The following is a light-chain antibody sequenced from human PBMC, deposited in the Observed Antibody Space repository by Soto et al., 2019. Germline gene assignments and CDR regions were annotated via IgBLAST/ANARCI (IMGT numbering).Light chain of an antibody. CDR3: QQYNKWPRT. V-gene: IGKV3-15*01. Sequence: EIVMTQSPATLSVSPGERATLSCRASQSVRSNIAWYQQKPGQAPRLLIYGASTRATGIPARFSGSGSGTEFTLTISSLQSEDFVVYYCQQYNKWPRTFGQGTKVDIK. CDR2: GAS. CDR1: QSVRSN. J-gene: IGKJ1*01.